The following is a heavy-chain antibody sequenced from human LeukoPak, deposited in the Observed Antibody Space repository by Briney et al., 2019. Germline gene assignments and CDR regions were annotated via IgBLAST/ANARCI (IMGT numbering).Heavy chain of an antibody. D-gene: IGHD5-18*01. CDR3: EKGGYTYAYDI. Sequence: GGSLRLSCRASGFTFSNYAMSGVRKSPRKGLEGVSSISTKDDDGRFYSDSAKGRFTISRDNSRNTLYLHMTSRGADDTAVYSCEKGGYTYAYDIWGRGTMVTVSS. J-gene: IGHJ3*02. CDR1: GFTFSNYA. CDR2: ISTKDDDGR. V-gene: IGHV3-23*01.